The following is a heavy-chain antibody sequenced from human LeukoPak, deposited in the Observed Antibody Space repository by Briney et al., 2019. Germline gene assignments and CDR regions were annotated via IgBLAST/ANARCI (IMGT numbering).Heavy chain of an antibody. CDR1: GFTFSSYA. CDR2: ISSNGGST. CDR3: ARGRQQLVRPGYFQH. V-gene: IGHV3-64*01. J-gene: IGHJ1*01. Sequence: GGSLRLSCAASGFTFSSYAMHWVRQAPGKGLEYVSAISSNGGSTYYANSVKGRFTISRDNSKNTLYLQMGSLRAEDMAVYYCARGRQQLVRPGYFQHWGQGTLVTVSS. D-gene: IGHD6-13*01.